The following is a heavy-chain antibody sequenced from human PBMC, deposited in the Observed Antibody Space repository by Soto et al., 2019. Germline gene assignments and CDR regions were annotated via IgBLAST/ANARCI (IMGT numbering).Heavy chain of an antibody. J-gene: IGHJ6*02. CDR3: AREGDVPYYYYGMDA. V-gene: IGHV1-18*01. Sequence: QVHLVQSGAEVKKPGASVKVSCKTSGYTFTRYGISWVRQAPGQGLEWMGWISGYDGRTNFAQKVQDRVTMTTDTAXGTVYMELRSLSSDDTAGYYCAREGDVPYYYYGMDAWGQGTTVTVSS. D-gene: IGHD2-21*02. CDR1: GYTFTRYG. CDR2: ISGYDGRT.